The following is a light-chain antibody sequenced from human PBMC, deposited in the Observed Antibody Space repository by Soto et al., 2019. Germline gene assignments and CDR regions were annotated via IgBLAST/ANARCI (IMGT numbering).Light chain of an antibody. J-gene: IGLJ3*02. CDR3: EAWDDSMSWV. Sequence: LLTQPPSASGAPRQRVTISCFGSSSNIGSNTVNWYQQLPGTAPKHLIFSNNQRPSGVPDRFSGSKSGTSASLAISGLQPEDEADYYCEAWDDSMSWVCGGGTQLTVL. V-gene: IGLV1-44*01. CDR1: SSNIGSNT. CDR2: SNN.